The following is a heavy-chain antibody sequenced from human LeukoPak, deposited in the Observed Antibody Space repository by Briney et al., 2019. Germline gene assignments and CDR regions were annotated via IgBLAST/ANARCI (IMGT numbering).Heavy chain of an antibody. CDR1: GFTFRSYA. V-gene: IGHV3-23*01. CDR2: ISGSCGST. J-gene: IGHJ4*02. CDR3: GREYASSGYCDS. Sequence: GGSLRLSCAASGFTFRSYAMSWVRQAPGKGLEWVSAISGSCGSTYYADSVKGRFTISRDNSKNTLYLQMKSLRAEDTAVYYCGREYASSGYCDSWGQGTLVTVSS. D-gene: IGHD3-22*01.